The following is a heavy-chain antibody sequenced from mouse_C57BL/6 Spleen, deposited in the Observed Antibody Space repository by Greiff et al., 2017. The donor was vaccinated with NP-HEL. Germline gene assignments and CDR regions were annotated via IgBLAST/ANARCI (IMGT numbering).Heavy chain of an antibody. CDR2: IDPETGGT. CDR3: TRKGTGLNY. J-gene: IGHJ2*01. CDR1: GYTFTDYE. Sequence: VQLQESGAELVRPGASVTLSCKASGYTFTDYEMHWVKQTPVHGLEWIGAIDPETGGTAYNQKFKGKAILTADKSSSTAYMELRSLTSEDSAVYYCTRKGTGLNYWGQGTTLTVSS. V-gene: IGHV1-15*01. D-gene: IGHD4-1*01.